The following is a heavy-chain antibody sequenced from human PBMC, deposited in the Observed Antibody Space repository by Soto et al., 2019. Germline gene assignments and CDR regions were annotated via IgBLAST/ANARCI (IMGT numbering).Heavy chain of an antibody. CDR1: GFTFNNYF. CDR2: ISPYDGST. V-gene: IGHV1-46*02. J-gene: IGHJ6*02. CDR3: ARGDGRGSTGFYYYYGMDV. D-gene: IGHD1-26*01. Sequence: QVQLVQSGAEVKKPGASVKVSCKASGFTFNNYFFHWVRQAPRQGLEWMGLISPYDGSTNYEQSLQGRVTITSDTSTSTVYMELSSLRSEDTAVYYCARGDGRGSTGFYYYYGMDVWGHGTTVTVSS.